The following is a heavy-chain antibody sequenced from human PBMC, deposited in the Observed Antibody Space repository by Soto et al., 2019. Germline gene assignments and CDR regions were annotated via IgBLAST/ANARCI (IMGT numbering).Heavy chain of an antibody. CDR3: ARVSDSSGIEGRWFDP. V-gene: IGHV4-31*03. CDR2: IYYSGST. CDR1: GGSISSGGYY. J-gene: IGHJ5*02. Sequence: QVQLQESGPGLVKPSQTLSLTCTVSGGSISSGGYYWSWIRQHPGKGLEWIGYIYYSGSTYYNPSLKSRFTISVDTSKNQFSLKLSSVTAADTAVYYCARVSDSSGIEGRWFDPWGQGTLVTVSS. D-gene: IGHD3-22*01.